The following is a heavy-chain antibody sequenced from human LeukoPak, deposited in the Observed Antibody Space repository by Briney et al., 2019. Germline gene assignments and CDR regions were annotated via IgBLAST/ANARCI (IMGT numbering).Heavy chain of an antibody. CDR2: INHSGST. V-gene: IGHV4-34*01. J-gene: IGHJ1*01. CDR1: GGSFSDYY. Sequence: SETLSLTCAVYGGSFSDYYWSWIRQPPGKGLEWIGEINHSGSTKYNPSLKSRVTISVDMSKNQFSLKLSSVTAADTAVYYCARQVFWSGYLNXXXXXXXXTVXXXSASAPTKGTE. CDR3: ARQVFWSGYLNXXXXXXXXTVXXXSASAPTKGTE. D-gene: IGHD3-3*01.